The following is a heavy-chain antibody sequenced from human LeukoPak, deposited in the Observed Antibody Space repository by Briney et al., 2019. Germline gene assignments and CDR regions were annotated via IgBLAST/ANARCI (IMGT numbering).Heavy chain of an antibody. CDR3: ARETITIFGNYYGMDV. V-gene: IGHV3-66*01. D-gene: IGHD3-3*01. Sequence: PGGSLRLSCAASGFTVSSNYMSWARQAPGKGLEWVSVIYSGGSTYYADSVKGRFTISRDNSKNTLYLQMNSLRAEDTAVYYCARETITIFGNYYGMDVWGQGTTVTVSS. J-gene: IGHJ6*02. CDR1: GFTVSSNY. CDR2: IYSGGST.